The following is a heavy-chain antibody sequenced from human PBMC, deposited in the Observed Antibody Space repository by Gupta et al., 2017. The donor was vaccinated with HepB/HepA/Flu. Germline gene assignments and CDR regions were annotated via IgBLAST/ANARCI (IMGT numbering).Heavy chain of an antibody. CDR3: ARVGGYGDYDY. D-gene: IGHD4-17*01. Sequence: EVQLVESGGGLVQPGGSLRLSCAASGFTFSSYEMNWVRQAPGKGLEWVSHISSSGSTIYYADSVKGRFTISRDNAKNSLYLQMNSLRAEDTAVYYCARVGGYGDYDYWGQGTLVTVSS. CDR2: ISSSGSTI. J-gene: IGHJ4*02. CDR1: GFTFSSYE. V-gene: IGHV3-48*03.